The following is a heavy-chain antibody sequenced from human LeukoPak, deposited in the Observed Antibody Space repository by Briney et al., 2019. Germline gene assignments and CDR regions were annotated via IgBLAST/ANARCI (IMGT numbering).Heavy chain of an antibody. CDR1: GYRFTGYW. V-gene: IGHV5-51*01. CDR3: ARFQGSVEMATIYRYYYYYYYMDV. CDR2: IYPGDSDT. Sequence: GESLKISCKGSGYRFTGYWIGWVRQMPGKGLEWMGIIYPGDSDTRYSPSFQGQVAISADKSISTAYLQWSSLKASDTAMYYCARFQGSVEMATIYRYYYYYYYMDVWGKGTTVTVSS. D-gene: IGHD5-24*01. J-gene: IGHJ6*03.